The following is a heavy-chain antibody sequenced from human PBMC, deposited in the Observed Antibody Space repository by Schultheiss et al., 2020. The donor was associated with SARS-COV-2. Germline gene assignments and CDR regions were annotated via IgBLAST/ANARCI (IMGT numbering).Heavy chain of an antibody. Sequence: GESLKISCAASGFTFSSYGMHWVRQAPGKGLEWVAVISYDGSNKYYADSVKGRFSISRDNSKNTLYLQMNSLRAEDTAVYYCAKDGGHYYDSSGYYPRDYWGQGTLVTVSS. CDR1: GFTFSSYG. CDR3: AKDGGHYYDSSGYYPRDY. CDR2: ISYDGSNK. D-gene: IGHD3-22*01. J-gene: IGHJ4*02. V-gene: IGHV3-30*18.